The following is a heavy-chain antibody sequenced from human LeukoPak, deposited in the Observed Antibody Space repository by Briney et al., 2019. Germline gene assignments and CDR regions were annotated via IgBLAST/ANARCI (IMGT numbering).Heavy chain of an antibody. CDR1: GGSISSGNYY. D-gene: IGHD3-3*01. CDR2: IYYSGGT. Sequence: SETLSLTCTVSGGSISSGNYYWSWIRQPPGKGLEWIGYIYYSGGTNYNPSLKSRVTISLDTSKNQFSLRLSSVTAADTAVYYCAKGGFLSDYWGQGTLVTVSS. V-gene: IGHV4-61*01. J-gene: IGHJ4*02. CDR3: AKGGFLSDY.